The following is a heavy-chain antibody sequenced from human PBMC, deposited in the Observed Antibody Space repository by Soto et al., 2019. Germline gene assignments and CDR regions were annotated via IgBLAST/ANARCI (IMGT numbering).Heavy chain of an antibody. Sequence: SETLSLTCTVSGGSISSGDYYWSWIRQPPGKGLEWIGYIYYSGSTYYKPSLKSRVTISVDTSKNQFSLKLSSVTAADTAVYYCARWWFGEFFDYWGQGTLVTVSS. CDR3: ARWWFGEFFDY. J-gene: IGHJ4*02. CDR1: GGSISSGDYY. V-gene: IGHV4-30-4*01. D-gene: IGHD3-10*01. CDR2: IYYSGST.